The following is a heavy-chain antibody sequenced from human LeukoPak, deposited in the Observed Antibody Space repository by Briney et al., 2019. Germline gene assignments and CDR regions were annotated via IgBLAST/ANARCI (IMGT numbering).Heavy chain of an antibody. V-gene: IGHV3-30*03. CDR3: ARDPRGPAGYDSPARDTFDY. CDR2: IFYDGTIQ. D-gene: IGHD3-22*01. Sequence: PGRSLRLSCAASGFTFTHYAMHWVRQTPGKGLEWVAVIFYDGTIQYYSDSVRGRLIVSRDNPKNTLYLRMNSLRAEDTAVYYCARDPRGPAGYDSPARDTFDYWGQGTLVTVSS. CDR1: GFTFTHYA. J-gene: IGHJ4*02.